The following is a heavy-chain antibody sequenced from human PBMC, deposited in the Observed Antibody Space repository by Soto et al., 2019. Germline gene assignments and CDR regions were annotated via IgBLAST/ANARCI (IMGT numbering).Heavy chain of an antibody. CDR1: GGSISSSNW. CDR2: IYHSGST. D-gene: IGHD6-13*01. V-gene: IGHV4-4*02. J-gene: IGHJ4*02. Sequence: QVQLQESGPGLVKPSGTLSLTCAVSGGSISSSNWWSWVRQPPGKGLGWIGEIYHSGSTNYNPSLKRRVTISVDKSKNQFSLKLRTVTAADTAVYYCARTSAAAGTANDYWGQGTLVTVSS. CDR3: ARTSAAAGTANDY.